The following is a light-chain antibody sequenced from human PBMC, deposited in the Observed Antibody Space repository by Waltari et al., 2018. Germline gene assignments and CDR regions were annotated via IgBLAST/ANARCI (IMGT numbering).Light chain of an antibody. CDR2: KDT. Sequence: SYELTQPSSVSVSPGQTARTTCSGDILAEKYVRWFQLRPGQAPVVGIYKDTERPSGTPDRFSGSTSGTTVTLTISGVQADDEADYYCFCAADMTEIFGGGTRLTVL. CDR3: FCAADMTEI. V-gene: IGLV3-27*01. CDR1: ILAEKY. J-gene: IGLJ2*01.